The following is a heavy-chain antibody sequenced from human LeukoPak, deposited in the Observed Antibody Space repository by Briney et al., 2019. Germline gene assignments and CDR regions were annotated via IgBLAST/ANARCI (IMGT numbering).Heavy chain of an antibody. CDR2: IIPVFDTA. Sequence: SVKVSCKASGCTFSSYAISWVRQAPGQGLEWMGGIIPVFDTANYAQKFQGRVTITADESTSTAYMELSSLRSEDTAVYYCARGPGGRSGYYPLEDYYYYYYMDVWGKGTTVTVSS. CDR3: ARGPGGRSGYYPLEDYYYYYYMDV. J-gene: IGHJ6*03. D-gene: IGHD3-22*01. CDR1: GCTFSSYA. V-gene: IGHV1-69*13.